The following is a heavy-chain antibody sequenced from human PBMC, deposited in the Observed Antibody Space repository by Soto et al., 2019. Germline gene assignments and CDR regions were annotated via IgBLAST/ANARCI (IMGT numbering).Heavy chain of an antibody. J-gene: IGHJ6*02. CDR2: ISGGGGST. CDR3: AKDISSRGYFYYYGMDV. CDR1: GFTFSSYA. Sequence: GGSLRLSCAASGFTFSSYAMSWVRQAPGKGLEWVSAISGGGGSTYYADSVKGRFTISRDNSKNTLYLQMNSLRAEDTAVYYCAKDISSRGYFYYYGMDVWGQGTTGTVSS. V-gene: IGHV3-23*01.